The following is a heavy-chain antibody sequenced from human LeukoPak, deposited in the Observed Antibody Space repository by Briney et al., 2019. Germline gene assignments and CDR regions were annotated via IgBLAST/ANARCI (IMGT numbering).Heavy chain of an antibody. J-gene: IGHJ6*02. CDR3: ARGPYDFWSGYLVGYYYYGMDV. CDR1: GGSFSGYY. Sequence: SETLSLTCAVYGGSFSGYYWSWIRQPPGKGLEWIGEINHSGSTNYNPSLKSRVTISVDTSKNQFSLKLSSVTAADTAVYYCARGPYDFWSGYLVGYYYYGMDVWGQGTTATVSS. V-gene: IGHV4-34*01. CDR2: INHSGST. D-gene: IGHD3-3*01.